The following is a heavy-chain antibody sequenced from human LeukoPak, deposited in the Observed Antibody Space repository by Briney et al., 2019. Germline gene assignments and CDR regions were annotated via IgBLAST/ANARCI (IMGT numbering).Heavy chain of an antibody. CDR3: ARDNYLKLGRAPRY. V-gene: IGHV3-30-3*01. J-gene: IGHJ4*02. Sequence: GGSLRLSCAASGFTFSSYAMHWVRQAPGKGLEWVAVISYDGSNKYYADSVKGRFTISRDNSKNTLYLQMNSLRAEDTAVYYCARDNYLKLGRAPRYWGQGTLVTVSS. D-gene: IGHD7-27*01. CDR2: ISYDGSNK. CDR1: GFTFSSYA.